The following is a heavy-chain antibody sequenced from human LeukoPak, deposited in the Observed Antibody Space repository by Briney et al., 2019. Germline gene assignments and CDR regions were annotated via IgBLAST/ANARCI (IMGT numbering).Heavy chain of an antibody. CDR3: ASGSYYNDY. Sequence: PGGSLRLSCAASGLTFSKYWMNWVRQAPGKGLVWVSHINSDGSSTAYADSVKGRFTISRDNAKNTLYRQMNSRRADDTAVYYCASGSYYNDYCGQGNLFTVSS. J-gene: IGHJ4*02. CDR1: GLTFSKYW. D-gene: IGHD1-26*01. V-gene: IGHV3-74*01. CDR2: INSDGSST.